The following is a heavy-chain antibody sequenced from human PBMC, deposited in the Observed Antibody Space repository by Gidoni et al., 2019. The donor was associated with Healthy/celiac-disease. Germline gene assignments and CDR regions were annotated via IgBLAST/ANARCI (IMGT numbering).Heavy chain of an antibody. D-gene: IGHD3-16*01. Sequence: QVQLVQSGAEVKKPGSSVKVPCKASGGTFSSYAISWVRQAPGQGLEWMGGIIPIFGTANYAQKFQGRVTITADESTSTAYMELSSLRSEDTAVYYCARQALWGSNREDDYWGQGTLVTVSS. CDR2: IIPIFGTA. CDR3: ARQALWGSNREDDY. CDR1: GGTFSSYA. J-gene: IGHJ4*02. V-gene: IGHV1-69*01.